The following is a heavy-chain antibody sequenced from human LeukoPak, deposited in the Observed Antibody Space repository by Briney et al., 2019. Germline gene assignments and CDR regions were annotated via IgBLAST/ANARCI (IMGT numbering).Heavy chain of an antibody. D-gene: IGHD1-26*01. Sequence: GGSLRLSCAASGFTFSSYAMRWVRPAPGKGLGWVSAISGSGGSTYHADSVKGRFTISRDNSKNTLYLQMNSLRAEDTAVYYCAKARPVVGATGPDYWGQGTLVTVSS. CDR3: AKARPVVGATGPDY. V-gene: IGHV3-23*01. CDR2: ISGSGGST. CDR1: GFTFSSYA. J-gene: IGHJ4*02.